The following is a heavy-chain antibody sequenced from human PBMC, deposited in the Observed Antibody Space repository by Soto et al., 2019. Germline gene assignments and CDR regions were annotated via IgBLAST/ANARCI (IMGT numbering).Heavy chain of an antibody. CDR2: INPNSGGT. CDR1: GYTFTVYY. Sequence: RASVKVSCKASGYTFTVYYMHWVRQAPGQGLEWMGWINPNSGGTNYAQKFQGWVTMTRDTSISTAYMELSRLRFEDTGVYYCAAGDYHNTSGYSSDYWGQGTLVTVSS. V-gene: IGHV1-2*04. D-gene: IGHD3-3*01. CDR3: AAGDYHNTSGYSSDY. J-gene: IGHJ4*02.